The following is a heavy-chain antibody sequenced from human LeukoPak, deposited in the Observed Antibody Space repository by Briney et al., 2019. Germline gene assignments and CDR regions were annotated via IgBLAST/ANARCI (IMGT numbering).Heavy chain of an antibody. CDR2: FDPEDGET. D-gene: IGHD1-7*01. CDR3: ATRNWNYGASDY. CDR1: GYTLTGLS. J-gene: IGHJ4*02. Sequence: ASVKVSCKVSGYTLTGLSMHWVRQAPGKGLEWMGGFDPEDGETIYAQKFQGGVTMTEDTSTDTAYMELSSLRSEDTAVYYCATRNWNYGASDYWGQGTLVTVSS. V-gene: IGHV1-24*01.